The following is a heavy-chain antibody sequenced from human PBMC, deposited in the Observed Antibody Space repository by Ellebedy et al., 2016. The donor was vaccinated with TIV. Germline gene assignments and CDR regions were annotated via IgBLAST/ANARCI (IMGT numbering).Heavy chain of an antibody. CDR3: ARDARFIDQQHNWFDP. CDR2: ISNSGSTI. Sequence: GESLKISCAASGFTFSDYYMIWIRQAPGKGLEWVSYISNSGSTIYYADSVKGRFTISRENTKNSLSLQMNSLRVEDTAVYYCARDARFIDQQHNWFDPWGQGTLVTVSS. CDR1: GFTFSDYY. J-gene: IGHJ5*02. D-gene: IGHD2-2*01. V-gene: IGHV3-11*01.